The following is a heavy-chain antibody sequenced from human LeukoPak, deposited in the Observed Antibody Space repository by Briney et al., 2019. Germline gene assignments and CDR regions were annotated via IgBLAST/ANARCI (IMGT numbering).Heavy chain of an antibody. CDR3: AKDLSWVGSDY. Sequence: GGSLRLSCAASGFTFSSYGMSWVRQVPGKGLEWVSAISGSGGSTYYADSVKGRFTISRDNSKNTLYLQMNSLRAEDTAVYYCAKDLSWVGSDYWGQGTLVTVSS. J-gene: IGHJ4*02. D-gene: IGHD2/OR15-2a*01. CDR1: GFTFSSYG. V-gene: IGHV3-23*01. CDR2: ISGSGGST.